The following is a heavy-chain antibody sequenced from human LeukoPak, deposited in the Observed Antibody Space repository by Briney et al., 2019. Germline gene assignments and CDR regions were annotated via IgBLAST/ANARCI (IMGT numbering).Heavy chain of an antibody. CDR2: IFYSGKT. Sequence: PSETLSLTCTVSNGSMTSDSYYWAWVRQPPGKGLEWIVTIFYSGKTYYSASLKSRVTVSLYTSKKNFSLRLSSVTAADTAVYYCARLWIVATWFDAWGQGALVTVSS. CDR3: ARLWIVATWFDA. J-gene: IGHJ5*02. CDR1: NGSMTSDSYY. V-gene: IGHV4-39*02. D-gene: IGHD2-2*03.